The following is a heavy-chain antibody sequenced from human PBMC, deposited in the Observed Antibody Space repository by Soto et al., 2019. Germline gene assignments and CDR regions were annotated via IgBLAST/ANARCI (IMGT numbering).Heavy chain of an antibody. CDR1: GGSFSGYY. CDR2: INHSGST. Sequence: SETLSLTCAVYGGSFSGYYWSWIRQPPGKGLEWIGEINHSGSTNYNPSLKSRVTISVDTSKNQFFLKLSSVTAADTAVYYCARGIVDSYYYDSSGYYHFDYWGQGTLVTVSS. CDR3: ARGIVDSYYYDSSGYYHFDY. V-gene: IGHV4-34*01. J-gene: IGHJ4*02. D-gene: IGHD3-22*01.